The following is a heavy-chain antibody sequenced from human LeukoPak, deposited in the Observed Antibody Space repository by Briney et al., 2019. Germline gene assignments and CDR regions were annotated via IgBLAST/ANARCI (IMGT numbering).Heavy chain of an antibody. D-gene: IGHD6-19*01. Sequence: GGSLRLSCAASGFTFSSCGMHWVRQAPGKGLEWVAVIWYGGSSTHYADSVKGRFTISRDNSKNTLYLQMNSLRAEDTAVYYCARALYNVGWYPDYFDYWGQGTLVTVSS. CDR1: GFTFSSCG. J-gene: IGHJ4*02. CDR3: ARALYNVGWYPDYFDY. CDR2: IWYGGSST. V-gene: IGHV3-33*08.